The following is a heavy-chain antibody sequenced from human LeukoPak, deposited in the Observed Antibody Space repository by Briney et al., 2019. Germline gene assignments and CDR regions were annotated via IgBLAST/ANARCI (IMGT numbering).Heavy chain of an antibody. CDR3: ARESPGIAVAGILDY. V-gene: IGHV3-64*01. CDR2: ISSNGGST. Sequence: PGGSLRLSCAAPGFTFSSYAMHWVRQAPGKGLEYVSAISSNGGSTYYANSVKGRFTISRDNSKNTLYLQMGSLRAEDMAVYYCARESPGIAVAGILDYWGQGTLVTVSS. CDR1: GFTFSSYA. D-gene: IGHD6-19*01. J-gene: IGHJ4*02.